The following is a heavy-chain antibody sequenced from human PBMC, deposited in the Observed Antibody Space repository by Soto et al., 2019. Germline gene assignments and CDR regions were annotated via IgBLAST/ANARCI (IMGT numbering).Heavy chain of an antibody. D-gene: IGHD3-9*01. J-gene: IGHJ4*02. CDR1: GGSVSSGSSY. V-gene: IGHV4-61*01. Sequence: SETLSLTCTVSGGSVSSGSSYWSWIRQPPGKGLEWIGYIYYSGSTNYNPSLKSRVTISVDTSKNQFSLKLSSVTAADTAVYYCAREGTGYYDILTGYSYFDYWGQGTLVTVS. CDR3: AREGTGYYDILTGYSYFDY. CDR2: IYYSGST.